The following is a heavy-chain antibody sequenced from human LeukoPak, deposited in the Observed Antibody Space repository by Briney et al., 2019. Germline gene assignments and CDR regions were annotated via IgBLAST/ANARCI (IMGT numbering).Heavy chain of an antibody. J-gene: IGHJ4*02. CDR1: GFAFSSHG. CDR2: ISHDGSNK. D-gene: IGHD6-19*01. V-gene: IGHV3-30*03. Sequence: GGSLRLSCAASGFAFSSHGMHWVRQAPGKGLEWVAVISHDGSNKYYADSMKGRFTISRDKSKKTLYLQMNSLRAEDTAVYYCATDPGGGSSGWFVYFDFWGQGTLVTVSS. CDR3: ATDPGGGSSGWFVYFDF.